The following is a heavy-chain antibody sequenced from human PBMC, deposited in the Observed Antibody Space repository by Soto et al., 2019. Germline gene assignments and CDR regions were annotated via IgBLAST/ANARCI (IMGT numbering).Heavy chain of an antibody. Sequence: SSVKGAWKGVGGAFSTYAGGWVRQAHGQGLEWMGGIIPMFGTANYAQRFQDRVTITADESTNTVYMELSSLRSEDTAVYFCASGIQLWLRRINNGYSGWGQGTLVTVSS. J-gene: IGHJ4*02. D-gene: IGHD5-18*01. CDR2: IIPMFGTA. CDR3: ASGIQLWLRRINNGYSG. CDR1: GGAFSTYA. V-gene: IGHV1-69*01.